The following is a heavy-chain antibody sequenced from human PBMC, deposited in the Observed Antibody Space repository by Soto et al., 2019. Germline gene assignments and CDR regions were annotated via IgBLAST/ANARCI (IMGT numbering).Heavy chain of an antibody. CDR1: GGSVSSDSCY. CDR3: ARVVRITIFGVAAGDYGMDV. D-gene: IGHD3-3*01. V-gene: IGHV4-61*01. Sequence: SETLSLTCTVSGGSVSSDSCYWSWIRQPPGKGLEWIGYIYYSGSTNYNPSLKSRVTISVDTSKNQFSLKLSSVTAADTAVYYCARVVRITIFGVAAGDYGMDVWGQGTTVTVSS. CDR2: IYYSGST. J-gene: IGHJ6*02.